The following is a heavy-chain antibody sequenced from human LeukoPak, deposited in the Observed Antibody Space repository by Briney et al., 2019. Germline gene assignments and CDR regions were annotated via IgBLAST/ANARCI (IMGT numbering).Heavy chain of an antibody. D-gene: IGHD6-19*01. Sequence: GGSLRLSCAASGFPFSSYAMSWVRQAPGKGLEWVSAISGSGGSTYYADSVKGRFTISRDNSKNTLYLQMNSLRAEDTAVYYCAKTRGSGWPSSLDYWGQGTLVTVSS. V-gene: IGHV3-23*01. CDR1: GFPFSSYA. CDR2: ISGSGGST. CDR3: AKTRGSGWPSSLDY. J-gene: IGHJ4*02.